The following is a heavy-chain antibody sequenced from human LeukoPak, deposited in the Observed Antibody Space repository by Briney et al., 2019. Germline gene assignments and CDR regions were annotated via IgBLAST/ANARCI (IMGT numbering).Heavy chain of an antibody. V-gene: IGHV3-30*18. CDR2: ISNGGSNK. CDR3: AKYYDFWSGYPTDY. CDR1: GFTFSSYG. J-gene: IGHJ4*02. D-gene: IGHD3-3*01. Sequence: GGSLRLSCAASGFTFSSYGMHWVRQAPGKGLEWVAVISNGGSNKYYADSVKGRFTISRDNSKNTLYLQMNSLRAEDTAVYYCAKYYDFWSGYPTDYWGQGTLVTVSS.